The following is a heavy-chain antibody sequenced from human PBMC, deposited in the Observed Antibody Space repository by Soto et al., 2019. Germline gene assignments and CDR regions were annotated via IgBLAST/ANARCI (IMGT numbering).Heavy chain of an antibody. Sequence: ESGGGVVQPGRSLRLSCAASGFTVSSYGMHWVRQAPGKGLEWVAVIWYDGRNKYYADSVTGRFTISRDKYKNTLYLQMNSPRAEDTAVYYCARVVGYGCDIWGQGTMVTVSS. CDR3: ARVVGYGCDI. CDR1: GFTVSSYG. CDR2: IWYDGRNK. D-gene: IGHD6-25*01. J-gene: IGHJ3*02. V-gene: IGHV3-33*01.